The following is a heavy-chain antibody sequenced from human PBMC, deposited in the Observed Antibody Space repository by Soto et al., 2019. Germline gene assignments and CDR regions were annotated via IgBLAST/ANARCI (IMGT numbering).Heavy chain of an antibody. V-gene: IGHV4-4*02. Sequence: QVQLQESGPELVKPSGTLSLTCAVSGGSVSSGAWWTWVRQSPGKGLEWIGDIYHGGRTSYNPSLKSRVAISLDKSKNQFSLKLSSVTAADTAMYYCTRMLIIVTDYNYGLDVWGRGTTVTVSS. CDR1: GGSVSSGAW. CDR2: IYHGGRT. D-gene: IGHD2-21*01. J-gene: IGHJ6*02. CDR3: TRMLIIVTDYNYGLDV.